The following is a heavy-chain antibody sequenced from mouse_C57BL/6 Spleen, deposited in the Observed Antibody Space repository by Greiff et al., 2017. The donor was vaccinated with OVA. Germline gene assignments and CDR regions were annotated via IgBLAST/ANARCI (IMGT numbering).Heavy chain of an antibody. CDR3: AREDGYYVHYAMDY. D-gene: IGHD2-3*01. Sequence: EVKVVESGGGLVKPGGSLKLSCAASGFTFSSYAMSWVRQTPEKRLEWVATISDGGSYTYYPDNVKGRFTISRDNAKNNLYLQMSHLKSEDTAMYYCAREDGYYVHYAMDYWGQGTSVTVSS. J-gene: IGHJ4*01. CDR2: ISDGGSYT. V-gene: IGHV5-4*01. CDR1: GFTFSSYA.